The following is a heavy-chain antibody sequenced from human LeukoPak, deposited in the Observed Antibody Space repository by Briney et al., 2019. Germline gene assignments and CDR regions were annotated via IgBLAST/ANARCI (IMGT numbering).Heavy chain of an antibody. J-gene: IGHJ4*02. CDR3: ARDGDYGDYSFDY. CDR1: GGSFSGDY. V-gene: IGHV4-34*01. D-gene: IGHD4-17*01. Sequence: SETLSLTCAVYGGSFSGDYWNWIRQPPGKGLEWIGEINHSGSTNSNPSLKSRVTISVDRSKNQFSLKLSSVTAADTAVYYCARDGDYGDYSFDYWGQGTLVTVSS. CDR2: INHSGST.